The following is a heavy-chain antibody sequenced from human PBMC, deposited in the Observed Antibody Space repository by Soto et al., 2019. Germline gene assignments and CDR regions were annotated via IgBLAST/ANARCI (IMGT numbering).Heavy chain of an antibody. CDR1: GFSLSTSGVG. Sequence: QITLKESGPALVKPTQTLTVTCTFSGFSLSTSGVGVGWIRQPPGKALEWLAVIYWDDDKRYRPSLKSRSTMTKDPSKNQVVLTKTNMDPVDTAPDYCAHRPRSRNYYAAFDIRGQGTMVTVSS. CDR3: AHRPRSRNYYAAFDI. CDR2: IYWDDDK. D-gene: IGHD1-26*01. V-gene: IGHV2-5*02. J-gene: IGHJ3*02.